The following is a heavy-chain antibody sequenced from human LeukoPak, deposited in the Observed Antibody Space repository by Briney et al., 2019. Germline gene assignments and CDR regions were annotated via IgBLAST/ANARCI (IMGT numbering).Heavy chain of an antibody. CDR2: IYTSGTT. J-gene: IGHJ4*02. CDR1: GGSISNYY. CDR3: ARVGELLLLN. Sequence: SETLSLTCTVSGGSISNYYWSWIRQPAGKGLEWIGRIYTSGTTHYNPSLKSRVTMSVDTSKNQFSLNLSSVTAADTAVYYCARVGELLLLNWGQGTLVTVSS. V-gene: IGHV4-4*07. D-gene: IGHD3-10*01.